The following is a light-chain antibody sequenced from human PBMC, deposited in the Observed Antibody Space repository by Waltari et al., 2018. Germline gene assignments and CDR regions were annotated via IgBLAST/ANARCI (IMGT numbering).Light chain of an antibody. CDR3: QVWDNSGV. Sequence: SYVLTQPPSVSVAPGQTARIPCEGTNRKIVNWYRQRPGQAPVLVVSDDVDRPSGIPGRFSGSTSETTATLTISRVEAGDEADYYCQVWDNSGVFGTGTKVTVL. V-gene: IGLV3-21*02. CDR2: DDV. CDR1: NRKI. J-gene: IGLJ1*01.